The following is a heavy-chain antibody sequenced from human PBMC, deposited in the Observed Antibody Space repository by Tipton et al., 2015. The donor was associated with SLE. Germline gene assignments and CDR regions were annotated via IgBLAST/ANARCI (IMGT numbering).Heavy chain of an antibody. CDR3: ARDRTGGGVYYFDY. D-gene: IGHD1-14*01. V-gene: IGHV4-39*07. CDR1: GGSISSSSYY. Sequence: LRLSCTVSGGSISSSSYYWGWIRQPPGKGLEWIGSIYYSGSTYYNPSLKSRVTISVDTPKNQFSLKLSPVTAADTAVYYCARDRTGGGVYYFDYWGQGSLVTVSS. CDR2: IYYSGST. J-gene: IGHJ4*02.